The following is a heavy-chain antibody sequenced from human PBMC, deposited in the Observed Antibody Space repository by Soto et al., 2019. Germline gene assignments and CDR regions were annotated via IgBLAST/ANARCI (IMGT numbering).Heavy chain of an antibody. CDR3: AKGQGEYCSGGSCYANYLYSGMDV. CDR1: GYTFTTYG. CDR2: ISAHDGHT. D-gene: IGHD2-15*01. J-gene: IGHJ6*02. V-gene: IGHV1-18*01. Sequence: QVQLVQSGAEVQKPGASVKVSCKASGYTFTTYGITWVRQAPGQGLEWLGWISAHDGHTSNAQKLQDRVTMTTDPSTITADMDLRSLRSDDSAVYYCAKGQGEYCSGGSCYANYLYSGMDVLGQWTTVTVSS.